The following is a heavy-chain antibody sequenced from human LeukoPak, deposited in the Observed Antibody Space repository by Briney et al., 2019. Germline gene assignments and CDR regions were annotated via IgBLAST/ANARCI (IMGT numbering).Heavy chain of an antibody. Sequence: SETLSLTCTVSGSSISSHYWSWIRQPPGKGLEWIGYIYYSGSTNYDPSLKSRVTISVDTSKNQFSLKLSSVTAADTAAYYCARGDYCSSTSCYPPSWFDPWGQGTLVTVSS. CDR2: IYYSGST. CDR1: GSSISSHY. D-gene: IGHD2-2*01. J-gene: IGHJ5*02. CDR3: ARGDYCSSTSCYPPSWFDP. V-gene: IGHV4-59*11.